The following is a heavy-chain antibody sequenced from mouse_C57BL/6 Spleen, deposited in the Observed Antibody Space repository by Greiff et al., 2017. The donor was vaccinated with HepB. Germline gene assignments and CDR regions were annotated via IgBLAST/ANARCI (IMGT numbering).Heavy chain of an antibody. CDR1: GFTFSDYY. CDR2: INYDGSST. Sequence: EVHLVESEGGLVQPGSSMKLSCTASGFTFSDYYMAWVRQVPEKGLEWVANINYDGSSTYYLDSLKSRFIISRDNAKNILYLQMSSLKSEDTATYYCARPGSSSDWYFDVWGTGTTVTVSS. J-gene: IGHJ1*03. V-gene: IGHV5-16*01. CDR3: ARPGSSSDWYFDV. D-gene: IGHD1-1*01.